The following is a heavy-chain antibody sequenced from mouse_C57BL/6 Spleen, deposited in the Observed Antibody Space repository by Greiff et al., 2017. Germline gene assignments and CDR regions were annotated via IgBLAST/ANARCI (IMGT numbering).Heavy chain of an antibody. V-gene: IGHV5-4*01. CDR1: GFTFSSYA. CDR3: AILLGYFDV. J-gene: IGHJ1*03. Sequence: VQLKESGGGLVKPGGSLKLSCAASGFTFSSYAMSWVRQTPEKRLEWVATISDGGSYTYYPDNVKGRFTISRDNAKNNLYLQMSHLKSEDTAMYYCAILLGYFDVWGTGTTFTVSS. CDR2: ISDGGSYT.